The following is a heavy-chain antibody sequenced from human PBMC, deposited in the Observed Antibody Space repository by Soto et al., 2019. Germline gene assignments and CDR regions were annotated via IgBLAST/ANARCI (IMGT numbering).Heavy chain of an antibody. CDR1: GGTFSSYA. CDR2: IIPIFGTA. J-gene: IGHJ4*02. D-gene: IGHD3-22*01. CDR3: ARDRNPDYYDSSGYYYGPFDY. V-gene: IGHV1-69*13. Sequence: ASVKVSCKASGGTFSSYAISWVRQAPGQGLEWMGGIIPIFGTANYAQKFQGRVTITADESTGTAYMELSSLRSEDTAVYYCARDRNPDYYDSSGYYYGPFDYWGQGTLVTVSS.